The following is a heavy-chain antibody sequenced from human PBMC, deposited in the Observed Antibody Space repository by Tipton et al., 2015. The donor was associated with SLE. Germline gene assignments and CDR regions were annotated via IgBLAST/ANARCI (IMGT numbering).Heavy chain of an antibody. Sequence: TLSLTCAVYGGSFSGYYWSWIRQTPGKGLEWIGEINHSGSTNYNPSLKSRVTISVDTSKNQFSLKLSSVTAADTAVYYCARGPAVTTYYYYYYYMDVWGKGTTVTVSS. V-gene: IGHV4-34*01. CDR2: INHSGST. J-gene: IGHJ6*03. CDR3: ARGPAVTTYYYYYYYMDV. D-gene: IGHD2/OR15-2a*01. CDR1: GGSFSGYY.